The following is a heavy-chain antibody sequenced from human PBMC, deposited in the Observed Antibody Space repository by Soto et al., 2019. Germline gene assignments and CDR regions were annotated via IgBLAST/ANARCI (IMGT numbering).Heavy chain of an antibody. CDR3: AREGAITMVGGMDV. V-gene: IGHV1-69*04. Sequence: GASVKVSCKASGGTFSSYTISWVRQAPGQGLEWMGRIIPNLGIANYAQKFQGRVTITADKSTSTAYMELSSLRSEDTAVYYCAREGAITMVGGMDVWGQGTTVTVS. CDR1: GGTFSSYT. D-gene: IGHD3-10*02. CDR2: IIPNLGIA. J-gene: IGHJ6*02.